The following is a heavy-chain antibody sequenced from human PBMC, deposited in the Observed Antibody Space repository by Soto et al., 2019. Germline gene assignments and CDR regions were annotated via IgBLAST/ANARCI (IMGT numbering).Heavy chain of an antibody. CDR2: IIPIFGTA. Sequence: QVQLVQSGAEVKKPGSSVKVSCKASGGTFSSYAISWVRQAPGQGLEWMGGIIPIFGTANYAQKFQGRVTITADESTSRAYMELSSLRSEDTAVYYCARDSIAVAADYYYYYGMDVWGQGTTATVSS. CDR1: GGTFSSYA. V-gene: IGHV1-69*01. CDR3: ARDSIAVAADYYYYYGMDV. J-gene: IGHJ6*02. D-gene: IGHD6-19*01.